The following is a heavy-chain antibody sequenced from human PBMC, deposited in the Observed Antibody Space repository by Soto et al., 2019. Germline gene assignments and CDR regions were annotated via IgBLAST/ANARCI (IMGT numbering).Heavy chain of an antibody. J-gene: IGHJ4*02. V-gene: IGHV1-2*04. CDR1: GYTFTGYY. Sequence: ASVKVSCKASGYTFTGYYMHWVRQAPGQGLEWMGWINPNSGGTNYAQKFQGWVTMTRDTSISTAYMELSRLRSDDTAVYYCARDLLGTSGYDFEYWGQGTLVTVSS. CDR3: ARDLLGTSGYDFEY. D-gene: IGHD5-12*01. CDR2: INPNSGGT.